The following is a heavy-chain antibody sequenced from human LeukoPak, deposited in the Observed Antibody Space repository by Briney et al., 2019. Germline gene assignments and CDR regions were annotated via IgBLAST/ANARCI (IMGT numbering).Heavy chain of an antibody. J-gene: IGHJ4*02. CDR3: ARGGAAAAVIDY. CDR2: MNPNSGNT. D-gene: IGHD6-13*01. CDR1: GYTFTSYD. Sequence: ASVKVSCKASGYTFTSYDINWVRQATGQGLEWMGWMNPNSGNTGYAQKFQGRVTMTRNTSISTAYMELSSLRSEDTAVYYCARGGAAAAVIDYWGRGTLVTVSS. V-gene: IGHV1-8*01.